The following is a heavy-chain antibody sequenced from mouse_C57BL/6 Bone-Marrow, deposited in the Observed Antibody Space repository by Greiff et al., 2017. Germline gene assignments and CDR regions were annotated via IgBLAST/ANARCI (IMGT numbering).Heavy chain of an antibody. V-gene: IGHV2-6*03. CDR1: GFSLTSYG. Sequence: VQLQESGPGLVAPSPSLSITCTVSGFSLTSYGVHWVRQPPGKGLEWLVVIWSDGSTTYNSALKSRLSISKDNSKSKVFLKMNSLQTDDTAMYYGDREGNYYEYDDYAMDYWGQGTSVTVSS. CDR3: DREGNYYEYDDYAMDY. CDR2: IWSDGST. D-gene: IGHD2-4*01. J-gene: IGHJ4*01.